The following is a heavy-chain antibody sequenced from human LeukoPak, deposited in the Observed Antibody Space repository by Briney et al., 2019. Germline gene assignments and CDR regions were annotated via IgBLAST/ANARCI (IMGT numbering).Heavy chain of an antibody. CDR2: ISSSGSTI. J-gene: IGHJ4*02. CDR3: ARELTVAGTLIDY. D-gene: IGHD6-19*01. V-gene: IGHV3-48*03. CDR1: GFTFSSYE. Sequence: GGSLRLSCAAYGFTFSSYEMNWVRQAPGKGLEWVSYISSSGSTIYYADSVKGRFTISRDNAKNSLYLQMNSLRAEDTAVYYCARELTVAGTLIDYWGQGTLVTVSS.